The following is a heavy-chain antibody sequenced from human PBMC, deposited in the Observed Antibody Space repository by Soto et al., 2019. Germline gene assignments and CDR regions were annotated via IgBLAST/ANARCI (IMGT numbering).Heavy chain of an antibody. V-gene: IGHV1-2*04. CDR3: ARESGGATATLDYYYFYMDV. Sequence: QVQLVQSGAEVRKPGASVTVSCRSSGDSFNDYYIHWVRQAPGQGFEWMGWINPNGGVTKYAQKFQGWFSMTRDTSIRTVYMQLSRLRSDDTAVYYCARESGGATATLDYYYFYMDVWGTGTTVTVSS. CDR2: INPNGGVT. D-gene: IGHD5-12*01. CDR1: GDSFNDYY. J-gene: IGHJ6*03.